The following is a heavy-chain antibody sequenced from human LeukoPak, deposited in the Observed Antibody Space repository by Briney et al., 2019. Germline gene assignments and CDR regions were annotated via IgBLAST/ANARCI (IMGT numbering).Heavy chain of an antibody. V-gene: IGHV1-18*01. D-gene: IGHD3-22*01. CDR3: ARDADYYDSSGYPPIDY. CDR2: ISAYNGNT. J-gene: IGHJ4*02. CDR1: GYTFTSYG. Sequence: ASVKVSCKASGYTFTSYGISWVRQAPGQGLEWMGWISAYNGNTNYAQELQGRVTMTTDTSTSTAYMELRSLRSDDTAVYYCARDADYYDSSGYPPIDYWGQGTLVTVSS.